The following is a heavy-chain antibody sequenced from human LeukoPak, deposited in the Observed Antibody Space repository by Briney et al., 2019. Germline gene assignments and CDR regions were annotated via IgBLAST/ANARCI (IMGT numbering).Heavy chain of an antibody. CDR2: INHSGST. Sequence: SETLSLTCAVYGGSFSGYYWSWIRQPPGKGLAWIGEINHSGSTNYNPSLKSRVTISVDTSKNQFSLKLSSVTAADTAVYCCARATDEVGSGSYYNDVYYYYYYMDVWGKGTTVTVSS. J-gene: IGHJ6*03. CDR3: ARATDEVGSGSYYNDVYYYYYYMDV. D-gene: IGHD3-10*01. CDR1: GGSFSGYY. V-gene: IGHV4-34*01.